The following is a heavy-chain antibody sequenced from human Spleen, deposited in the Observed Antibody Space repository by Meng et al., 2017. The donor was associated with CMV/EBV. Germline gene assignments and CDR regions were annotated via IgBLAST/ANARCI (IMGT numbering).Heavy chain of an antibody. CDR3: ARAWLQRADQ. CDR2: IIPIFGTA. J-gene: IGHJ4*02. D-gene: IGHD3-22*01. V-gene: IGHV1-69*05. Sequence: SVKVSCKAPGGTFSSYVISWVRQAPGQGLEWMGGIIPIFGTANYAQKFQGRVTITTDESTSSAYMELSSLRSEDTAMYYCARAWLQRADQWGQGTLVTVSS. CDR1: GGTFSSYV.